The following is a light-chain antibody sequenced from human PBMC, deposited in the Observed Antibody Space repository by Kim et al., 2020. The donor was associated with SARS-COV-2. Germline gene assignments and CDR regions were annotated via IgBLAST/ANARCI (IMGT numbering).Light chain of an antibody. CDR2: GTS. V-gene: IGKV3-20*01. J-gene: IGKJ2*01. CDR3: QQYDRPPYT. Sequence: LSTGERVILLCRASQSVADNLVAGFQQEPGQAPRLLIYGTSSRATGIPDRFSGSGSGTDFTLTISRLEPEDSAVYYCQQYDRPPYTFGQGTKLEI. CDR1: QSVADNL.